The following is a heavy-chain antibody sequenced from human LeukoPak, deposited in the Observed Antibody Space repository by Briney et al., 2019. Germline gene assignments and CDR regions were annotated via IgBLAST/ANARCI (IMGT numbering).Heavy chain of an antibody. CDR2: IYYSGST. J-gene: IGHJ3*02. V-gene: IGHV4-59*01. Sequence: SETLSLTCTVSGGSISSYYWSWIPQPPGKGLEWIGHIYYSGSTNYNPSLKSRVTISVDTSKNQFSLKLSSVTAADTAVYYCARESSSSGDAFDIWGQGTMVTVSS. D-gene: IGHD3-22*01. CDR3: ARESSSSGDAFDI. CDR1: GGSISSYY.